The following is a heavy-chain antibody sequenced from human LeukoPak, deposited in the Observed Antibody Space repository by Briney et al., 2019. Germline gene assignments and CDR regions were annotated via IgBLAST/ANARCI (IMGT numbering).Heavy chain of an antibody. CDR1: GFTFSSYG. V-gene: IGHV3-23*01. J-gene: IGHJ5*02. D-gene: IGHD1-7*01. Sequence: GGSLRLSCAASGFTFSSYGMHWVRQAPGKGLEWVSAISGSGGSTYYADSVKGRFTISRDNSKNTLYLQMNSLRAEDTAVYYCAKDALGPITGTRFDPWGQGTLVTVSS. CDR2: ISGSGGST. CDR3: AKDALGPITGTRFDP.